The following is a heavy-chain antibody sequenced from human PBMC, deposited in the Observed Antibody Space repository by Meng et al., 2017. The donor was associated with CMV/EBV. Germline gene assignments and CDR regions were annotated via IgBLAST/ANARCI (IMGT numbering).Heavy chain of an antibody. V-gene: IGHV4-31*02. CDR3: ARAPYDSSGYLVALGDY. Sequence: SISSGGYSWSGIRQHPGKGMEWIGYIYYSGNTYYNPSLKSRVTISVDTSKNQFSLKLSSVTAADTAVYYCARAPYDSSGYLVALGDYWGQGTLVTVSS. J-gene: IGHJ4*02. CDR1: SISSGGYS. D-gene: IGHD3-22*01. CDR2: IYYSGNT.